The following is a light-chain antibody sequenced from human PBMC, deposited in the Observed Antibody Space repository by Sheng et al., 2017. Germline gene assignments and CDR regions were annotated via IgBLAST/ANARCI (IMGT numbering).Light chain of an antibody. Sequence: QSALTQPASVSGSPGQSITISCSGTSSDIGSYNLVSWYQHHPGKAPKLMIFEGSKRPSGVSNRFSGSKSGNTASLTISGLQAEDEVDYYCCSYAGISTYVLFGGGTKLTVL. CDR3: CSYAGISTYVL. V-gene: IGLV2-23*01. CDR2: EGS. CDR1: SSDIGSYNL. J-gene: IGLJ2*01.